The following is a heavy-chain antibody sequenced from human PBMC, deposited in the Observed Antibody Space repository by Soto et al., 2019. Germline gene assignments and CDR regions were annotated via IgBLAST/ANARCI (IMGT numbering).Heavy chain of an antibody. D-gene: IGHD3-22*01. Sequence: SETLSLTFAVFGGSFSGSYWNWIRQPPGKGLEWIGGINHSGSPNYYWSLKSRGTISVDTSRNQFSLKLNSVTAADTAVYYCARSRYYDSSGYRALDAFDIWGQGTMVT. CDR2: INHSGSP. J-gene: IGHJ3*02. V-gene: IGHV4-34*01. CDR3: ARSRYYDSSGYRALDAFDI. CDR1: GGSFSGSY.